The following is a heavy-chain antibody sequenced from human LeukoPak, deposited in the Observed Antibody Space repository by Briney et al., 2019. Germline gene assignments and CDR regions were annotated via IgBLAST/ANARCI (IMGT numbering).Heavy chain of an antibody. Sequence: PSATLSLTCAVYGGSSSGYYWSWIRQPPGKGLEWIGKINHSGSTNYNPSLKSRVTISVDTSKNQFSLKLSSVTAADTAVYFQAEDGIRDFDWSSSAYYFDYWGQGTLVTVSS. CDR3: AEDGIRDFDWSSSAYYFDY. CDR1: GGSSSGYY. CDR2: INHSGST. V-gene: IGHV4-34*01. J-gene: IGHJ4*02. D-gene: IGHD3-9*01.